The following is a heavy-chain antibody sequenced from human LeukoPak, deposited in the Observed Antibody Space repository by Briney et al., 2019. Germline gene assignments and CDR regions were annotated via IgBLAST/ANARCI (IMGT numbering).Heavy chain of an antibody. D-gene: IGHD2-2*01. CDR3: ARDRCGRTSCHESLNWFDP. Sequence: PSETLSLTCTVSGGSISSYYWSWIRQPPGKGLEWIGYIYYSGSTNYNPSLKSRVTISVDTSKNQFSLKLSSVTAADTAVYYCARDRCGRTSCHESLNWFDPWGQGTLVTVSS. V-gene: IGHV4-59*01. CDR1: GGSISSYY. J-gene: IGHJ5*02. CDR2: IYYSGST.